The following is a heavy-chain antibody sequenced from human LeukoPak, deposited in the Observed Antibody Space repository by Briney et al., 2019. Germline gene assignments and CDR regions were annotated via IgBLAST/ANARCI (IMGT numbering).Heavy chain of an antibody. CDR1: GFTFDDYA. D-gene: IGHD3-10*01. CDR3: AKDGYYYGSGSYFDY. V-gene: IGHV3-9*01. CDR2: ISWNSGSI. J-gene: IGHJ4*02. Sequence: GGSLRLSCAASGFTFDDYAMHWVRQAPGKGLEWVSGISWNSGSIGYADSVKGRFTISRDNAKNSLYLQMNSLRAEDTALYYCAKDGYYYGSGSYFDYWGQGTLVTVPS.